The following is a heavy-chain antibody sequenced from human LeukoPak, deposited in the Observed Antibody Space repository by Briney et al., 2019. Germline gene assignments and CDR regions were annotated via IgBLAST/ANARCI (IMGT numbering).Heavy chain of an antibody. CDR1: GGSISSSSYY. Sequence: PSETLSLTCTVSGGSISSSSYYWGWIRQPPGKGLEWIGSIYYSGSTYYNPSLKSRVTISVDTSKKQFSLKLSSVTATDTAVYYCARDYSSGWLNWFDPWVQGTIVSVCS. CDR3: ARDYSSGWLNWFDP. D-gene: IGHD6-19*01. J-gene: IGHJ5*02. CDR2: IYYSGST. V-gene: IGHV4-39*07.